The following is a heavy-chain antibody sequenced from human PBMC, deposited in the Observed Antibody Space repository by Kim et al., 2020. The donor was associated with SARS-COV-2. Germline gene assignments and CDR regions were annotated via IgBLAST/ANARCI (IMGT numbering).Heavy chain of an antibody. J-gene: IGHJ5*02. CDR3: ARQIGYSYGYSGFDP. CDR2: IYYSGST. CDR1: GGSISSSSYY. V-gene: IGHV4-39*01. D-gene: IGHD5-18*01. Sequence: SETLSLTCTVSGGSISSSSYYWGWIRQPPGKGLEWIGSIYYSGSTYYNPSLKSRVTISVDTSKNQFSLKLSSVTAADTAVYYCARQIGYSYGYSGFDPWGQGTLVTVSS.